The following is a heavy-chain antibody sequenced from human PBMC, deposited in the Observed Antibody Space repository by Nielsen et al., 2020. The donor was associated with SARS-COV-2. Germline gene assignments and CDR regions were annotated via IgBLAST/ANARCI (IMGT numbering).Heavy chain of an antibody. CDR1: GFTFDDYG. J-gene: IGHJ4*02. CDR3: ASAGGVL. CDR2: ITWNSVGI. Sequence: GGSLRLSCTASGFTFDDYGMHWVRQAPGKGLEWVSGITWNSVGIAYADSVKGRFTISRDNAKNTLYLQMNSLRAEDTAVYYCASAGGVLWGQGTLVTVSS. V-gene: IGHV3-9*01. D-gene: IGHD3-16*01.